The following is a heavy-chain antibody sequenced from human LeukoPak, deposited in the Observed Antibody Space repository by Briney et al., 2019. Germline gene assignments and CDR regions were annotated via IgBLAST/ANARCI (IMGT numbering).Heavy chain of an antibody. Sequence: PGGSLRLSCAASGFTFNNYGMHWVRQAPGKGLEWVAFIRYNGNNQYYADSVKGRFTISRDNSKNTLYLQMNSLRAEDTAVYYCANDLGWIQLNLGRGQGTLVTVSS. J-gene: IGHJ4*02. V-gene: IGHV3-30*02. D-gene: IGHD5-18*01. CDR2: IRYNGNNQ. CDR1: GFTFNNYG. CDR3: ANDLGWIQLNLG.